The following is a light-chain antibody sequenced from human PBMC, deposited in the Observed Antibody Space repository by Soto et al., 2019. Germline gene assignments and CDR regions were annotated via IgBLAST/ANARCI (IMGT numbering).Light chain of an antibody. J-gene: IGKJ1*01. CDR3: QRDYTNIRT. Sequence: DVEMTQTNSTLSASVGDRVTITCRASQSISSWLAWYQQKPGKAPKLLILGAVILQSGVPSRFSGSGSGTDFTLTISSLQPEAFATYYCQRDYTNIRTFCQRTKV. CDR2: GAV. V-gene: IGKV1-5*01. CDR1: QSISSW.